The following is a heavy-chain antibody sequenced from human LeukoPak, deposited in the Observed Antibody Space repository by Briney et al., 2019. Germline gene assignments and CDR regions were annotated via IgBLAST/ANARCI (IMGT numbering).Heavy chain of an antibody. V-gene: IGHV3-23*01. J-gene: IGHJ4*02. CDR2: ISGSGGST. CDR3: ARDLRSYYDSSGYYPFFDY. Sequence: GGSLRLSCAASGFTFSSYAMSWVRQAPGKGLEWVSAISGSGGSTYYVDSVKGRFTISRDNSKNTLYLQMNSLRAEDTAVYYCARDLRSYYDSSGYYPFFDYWGQGTLVTVSS. CDR1: GFTFSSYA. D-gene: IGHD3-22*01.